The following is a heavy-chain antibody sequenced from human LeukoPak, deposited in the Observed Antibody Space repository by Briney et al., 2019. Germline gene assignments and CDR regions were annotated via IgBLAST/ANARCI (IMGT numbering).Heavy chain of an antibody. V-gene: IGHV4-59*11. CDR1: GGSISYHY. Sequence: SETLSLTCTVSGGSISYHYWGWIRQPPGKGLEWIGYIYYSGSTNYHPSLKSRVTISVDTSKNQFSLNLSSVTAADTAVYYCARADYYYDSSGYTYLFDYWGQGILVTVSS. J-gene: IGHJ4*02. CDR3: ARADYYYDSSGYTYLFDY. CDR2: IYYSGST. D-gene: IGHD3-22*01.